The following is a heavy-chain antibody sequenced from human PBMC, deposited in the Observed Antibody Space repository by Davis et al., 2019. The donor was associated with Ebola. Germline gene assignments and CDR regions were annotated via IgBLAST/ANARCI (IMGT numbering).Heavy chain of an antibody. CDR2: INHSGST. D-gene: IGHD6-19*01. CDR3: VRLEQWLVPWYFEL. V-gene: IGHV4-34*01. J-gene: IGHJ2*01. CDR1: GGSFSGYY. Sequence: SDPLSLTFAVHGGSFSGYYWSWIRQPPGKGLEWIGEINHSGSTNYNPSLKSRVTISVDTSKNQFSLKLSSVTAADTAVYYCVRLEQWLVPWYFELLGRGTLVTFSS.